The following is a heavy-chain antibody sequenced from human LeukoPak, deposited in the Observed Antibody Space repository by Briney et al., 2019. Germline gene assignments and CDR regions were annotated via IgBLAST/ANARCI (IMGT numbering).Heavy chain of an antibody. CDR2: INHSGST. CDR1: GESFSGYY. V-gene: IGHV4-34*01. J-gene: IGHJ5*02. D-gene: IGHD2-2*01. Sequence: SETLSLTCAVYGESFSGYYWSWIREPPGKGLEWIGEINHSGSTYYNPSLKSRVTISVDTSKNQFSLKLSSVTAADTAVYYCARLRGYCSSASCDNADPWGQGTLVTVSS. CDR3: ARLRGYCSSASCDNADP.